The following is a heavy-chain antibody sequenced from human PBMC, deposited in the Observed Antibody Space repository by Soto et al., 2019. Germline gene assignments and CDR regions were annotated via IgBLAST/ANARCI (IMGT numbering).Heavy chain of an antibody. V-gene: IGHV4-4*02. CDR3: AKDLGIAVSARRAFDI. Sequence: ASETLSLTCDVSGASISNDNWWSWVRQPPGKGLEWIGEIYHSGSTNYNPSLKSRVTISVDESKNQFSLKLGSVTAADTAVYYCAKDLGIAVSARRAFDIWGQGTMVTVSS. D-gene: IGHD6-19*01. J-gene: IGHJ3*02. CDR2: IYHSGST. CDR1: GASISNDNW.